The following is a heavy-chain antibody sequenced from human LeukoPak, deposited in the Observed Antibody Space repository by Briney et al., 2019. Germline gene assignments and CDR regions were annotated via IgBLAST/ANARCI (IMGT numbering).Heavy chain of an antibody. Sequence: GASVKVSCKASGYTFTSFGISWVRQAPGQGLEWMGWISAFNGNTDFAQNLQDRITMTIDISTNTAYMELRSPRSDDAAVYFCARDGGRLDPWGQGTLVTVSS. J-gene: IGHJ5*02. CDR2: ISAFNGNT. CDR1: GYTFTSFG. V-gene: IGHV1-18*01. CDR3: ARDGGRLDP. D-gene: IGHD2-15*01.